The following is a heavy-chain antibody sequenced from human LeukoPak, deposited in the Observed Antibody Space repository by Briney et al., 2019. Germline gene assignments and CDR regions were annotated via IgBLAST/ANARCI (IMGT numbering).Heavy chain of an antibody. D-gene: IGHD2-2*01. CDR2: IIPIFGTA. J-gene: IGHJ6*02. CDR3: ARDPSPYCSSTSCPLYYGMDV. CDR1: GGTFSSYA. V-gene: IGHV1-69*13. Sequence: SVNVSCKASGGTFSSYAISWVRQAPGQGLGWMGGIIPIFGTANYAQKFQGRVTITADESTSTAYMELSSLRSEDTAVYYCARDPSPYCSSTSCPLYYGMDVWGQGTTVTVSS.